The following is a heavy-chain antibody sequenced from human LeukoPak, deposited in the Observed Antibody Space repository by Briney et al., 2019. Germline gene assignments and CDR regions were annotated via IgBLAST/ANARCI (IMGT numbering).Heavy chain of an antibody. J-gene: IGHJ6*03. CDR3: ARLKFYDSTGYSPGHYMDV. Sequence: PSETLSLTCTVSGGPMYSYYWSWIRQTAGKGLEWIGRLYPGLSSDYNPSPKSRVTMSIDTSKNQFALKLSVVTAADTAVYYCARLKFYDSTGYSPGHYMDVWGKGTTVTVSS. V-gene: IGHV4-4*07. CDR1: GGPMYSYY. D-gene: IGHD3-22*01. CDR2: LYPGLSS.